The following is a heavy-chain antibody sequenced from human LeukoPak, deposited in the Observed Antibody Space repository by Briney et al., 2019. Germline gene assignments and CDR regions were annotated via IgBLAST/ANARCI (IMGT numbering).Heavy chain of an antibody. V-gene: IGHV4-61*08. J-gene: IGHJ4*02. CDR1: GGSISSGDYY. Sequence: PSETLSLTCTVSGGSISSGDYYWSWIRQPPGKGLEWIGYIYYSENTNYNPSLKSRVTISVDTSKNQFSLKLSSVTAADTAVYYCARATRRDGYKYYFEYWGQGILVTVSS. CDR3: ARATRRDGYKYYFEY. D-gene: IGHD5-24*01. CDR2: IYYSENT.